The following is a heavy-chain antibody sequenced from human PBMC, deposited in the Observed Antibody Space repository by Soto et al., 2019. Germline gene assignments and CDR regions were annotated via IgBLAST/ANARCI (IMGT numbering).Heavy chain of an antibody. J-gene: IGHJ6*02. CDR2: MNPNSGNT. D-gene: IGHD6-13*01. Sequence: ASVKVSCKASGYTFTSYDINWVRQATGQGLEWMGWMNPNSGNTGYAQKFQGRVTMTRNTSISTAYMELSSLRSEDTAVYYCARGHSSSWSYYYYYGMDVWGQGTTVTVSS. V-gene: IGHV1-8*01. CDR1: GYTFTSYD. CDR3: ARGHSSSWSYYYYYGMDV.